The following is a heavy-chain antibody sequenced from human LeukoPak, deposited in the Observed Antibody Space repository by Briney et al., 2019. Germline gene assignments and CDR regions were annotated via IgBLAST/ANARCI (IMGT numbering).Heavy chain of an antibody. V-gene: IGHV4-59*01. D-gene: IGHD2-2*01. CDR3: ARGHCSSTSCYPPYNWFDP. Sequence: KPSETLSLTCTVSGGSISSYYWSWIRQPPGKGLEWIGYVYYSGSTNYNPSLKSRVTISIDTSKKQFSLKVSSVTAADTAVYYCARGHCSSTSCYPPYNWFDPWGQGTLVTVSS. CDR1: GGSISSYY. J-gene: IGHJ5*02. CDR2: VYYSGST.